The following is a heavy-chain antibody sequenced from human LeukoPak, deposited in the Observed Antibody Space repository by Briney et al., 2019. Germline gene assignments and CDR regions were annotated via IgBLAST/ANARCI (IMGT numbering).Heavy chain of an antibody. Sequence: SETLSLTCAVYGGSFSGYYWSWIRQPPGKGLEWIGEINHSGSTNYNPSLKSRVTISVDTSKNQFSLKLSSVTAADTAVYYCATQRRLQWYFDYWGQGTLVTVSS. CDR2: INHSGST. J-gene: IGHJ4*02. CDR3: ATQRRLQWYFDY. CDR1: GGSFSGYY. D-gene: IGHD4-4*01. V-gene: IGHV4-34*01.